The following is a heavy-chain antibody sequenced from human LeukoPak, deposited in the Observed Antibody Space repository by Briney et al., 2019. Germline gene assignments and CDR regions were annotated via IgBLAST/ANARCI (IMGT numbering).Heavy chain of an antibody. CDR1: GFTFSNYA. J-gene: IGHJ4*02. D-gene: IGHD1-26*01. Sequence: GGSLRLSCAASGFTFSNYAISWVRQAPGKGLEWVSAISNSGRTYYTDSVEGRFTISRDNSKNTVHLQMNSLRAEDTAVYYCAKESPYAVGGTGRFYYFDYWGQGALVTVSS. CDR2: ISNSGRT. CDR3: AKESPYAVGGTGRFYYFDY. V-gene: IGHV3-23*01.